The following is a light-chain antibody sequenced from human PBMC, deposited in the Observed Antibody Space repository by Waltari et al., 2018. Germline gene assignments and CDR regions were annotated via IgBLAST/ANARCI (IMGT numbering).Light chain of an antibody. Sequence: SVSGSPGQSITLSCTGTSSDIGSYNYVSWYQQHPGKAPKLIIYDVTHRPSGVSNRCSGSKSGNTASLTISGLQAEDEADYYCSSYMDSTTLELFGGGTSLTVL. CDR3: SSYMDSTTLEL. V-gene: IGLV2-14*03. J-gene: IGLJ2*01. CDR1: SSDIGSYNY. CDR2: DVT.